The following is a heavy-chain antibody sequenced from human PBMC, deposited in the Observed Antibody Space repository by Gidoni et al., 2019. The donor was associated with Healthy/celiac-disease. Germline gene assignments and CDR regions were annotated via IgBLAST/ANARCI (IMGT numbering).Heavy chain of an antibody. CDR2: IYSGGST. CDR1: GFTVSSNY. Sequence: EVQLVESGGGLIQPGGSLRLSCAASGFTVSSNYLSWVRQAPGKGLEWVSVIYSGGSTYYADSVKGRFNISRENSKNTLYLQMNSLRAEDTAVYYCAREKGPDLFDIWGQGTMVTVSS. V-gene: IGHV3-53*01. CDR3: AREKGPDLFDI. J-gene: IGHJ3*02.